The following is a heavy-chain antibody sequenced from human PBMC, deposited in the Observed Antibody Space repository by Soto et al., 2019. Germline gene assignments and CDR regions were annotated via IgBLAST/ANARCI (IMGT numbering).Heavy chain of an antibody. CDR2: ISGSGGST. D-gene: IGHD5-12*01. V-gene: IGHV3-23*01. CDR3: AKDPEVATISRDDY. J-gene: IGHJ4*02. Sequence: EVQLLESGGGLVQPGGSLRLSCAASGFTFSSYAMSWARQAPGKGLEWVSAISGSGGSTYYADSVKGRFTISRDNSKNSLYLQMNSLRAEDTAVYYCAKDPEVATISRDDYWGQGTLVTVSS. CDR1: GFTFSSYA.